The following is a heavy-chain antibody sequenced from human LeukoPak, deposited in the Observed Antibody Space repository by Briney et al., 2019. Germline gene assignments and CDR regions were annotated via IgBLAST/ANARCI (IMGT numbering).Heavy chain of an antibody. CDR1: GFTFSSYA. D-gene: IGHD5/OR15-5a*01. CDR2: ISSSSDYI. V-gene: IGHV3-21*01. Sequence: GGSLRLSCAASGFTFSSYAMSWVRQAPGKGLEWVSSISSSSDYIYYADSVKGRFAISRDNARNSLYLQMNSLRAEDTAVYYCARSRSVSNYKGMDVWGQGTTVTVSS. CDR3: ARSRSVSNYKGMDV. J-gene: IGHJ6*02.